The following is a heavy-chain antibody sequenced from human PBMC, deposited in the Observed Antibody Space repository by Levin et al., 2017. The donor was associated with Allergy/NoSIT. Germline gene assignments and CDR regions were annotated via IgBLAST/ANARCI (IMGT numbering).Heavy chain of an antibody. V-gene: IGHV4-4*07. CDR2: IYTSEGT. CDR3: ARGREVPATPQDAFDI. J-gene: IGHJ3*02. D-gene: IGHD2-15*01. Sequence: SETLSLTCTVSGASISSYYWSWIRQPAGKGLEWIGRIYTSEGTSYNPSLKSRVTMSVDTSKNQFSLKLTSVTAADTAVYYCARGREVPATPQDAFDIWGQGTVVTVSS. CDR1: GASISSYY.